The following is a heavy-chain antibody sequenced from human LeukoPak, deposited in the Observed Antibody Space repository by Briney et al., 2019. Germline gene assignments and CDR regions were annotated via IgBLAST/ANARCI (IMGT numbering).Heavy chain of an antibody. Sequence: PGGSLRLSCAAYGFTFSTYGMHWVRQAPGKGLEWVAVIWNDGTNKYYADSVKGRFTISRDNSKNTLYLQMDTLRAEDTAMYYCAQDWSGGHSGYIDDWGQRTLVTVSS. CDR1: GFTFSTYG. J-gene: IGHJ4*02. D-gene: IGHD3-22*01. CDR3: AQDWSGGHSGYIDD. V-gene: IGHV3-33*01. CDR2: IWNDGTNK.